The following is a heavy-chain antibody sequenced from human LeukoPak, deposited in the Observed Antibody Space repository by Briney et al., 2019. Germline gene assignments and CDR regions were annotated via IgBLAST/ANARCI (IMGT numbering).Heavy chain of an antibody. D-gene: IGHD3-22*01. CDR3: AREVYYYDSSGLPDY. CDR2: ISSSSSYI. CDR1: GFTFSSYS. J-gene: IGHJ4*02. Sequence: GGSLRLSCAASGFTFSSYSMNWVRQAPGKGLEWVSYISSSSSYIYYADSVKGRFTISRDNAKNSLYLQMNSLRAEDTAVYYCAREVYYYDSSGLPDYWGQGTLVTVSS. V-gene: IGHV3-21*01.